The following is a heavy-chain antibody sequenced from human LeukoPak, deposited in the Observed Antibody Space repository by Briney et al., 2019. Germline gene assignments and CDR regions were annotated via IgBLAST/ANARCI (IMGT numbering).Heavy chain of an antibody. V-gene: IGHV3-33*08. J-gene: IGHJ4*02. Sequence: GGSLRLSCAASGFTFSSYWMHWVRQAPGKGLEWVSLIKYDASDEYYADAVKGRFTISRDDSRNTLYLQMNSLRAEDTAVYYCARGQSVGWEIGVCDFWGQGSLVTVAS. CDR3: ARGQSVGWEIGVCDF. D-gene: IGHD1-26*01. CDR2: IKYDASDE. CDR1: GFTFSSYW.